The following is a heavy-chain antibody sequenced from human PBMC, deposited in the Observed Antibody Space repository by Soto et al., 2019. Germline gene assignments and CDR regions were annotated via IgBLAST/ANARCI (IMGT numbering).Heavy chain of an antibody. V-gene: IGHV3-15*01. J-gene: IGHJ6*02. CDR2: IKSNANGGTT. D-gene: IGHD5-18*01. CDR1: GFTFSKAW. CDR3: TTEGYTFGYHSLDV. Sequence: GGSLRLSCAASGFTFSKAWMSWVRQAPGKGLEWVGRIKSNANGGTTDYAAFVEGRLTISRGDSKNTLFLQMNSLKTEDTAVYYCTTEGYTFGYHSLDVWGQGTTVTVSS.